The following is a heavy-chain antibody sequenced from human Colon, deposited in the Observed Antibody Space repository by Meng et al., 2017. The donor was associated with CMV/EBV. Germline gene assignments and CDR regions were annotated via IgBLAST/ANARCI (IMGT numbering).Heavy chain of an antibody. V-gene: IGHV3-23*01. D-gene: IGHD3-3*01. CDR1: GFTFSSYA. Sequence: GGSLRLSCAASGFTFSSYAMSWVRQAPGKGLEWVLVIGGSGGSTYYADSVKGLFTLSRDNTMHTLFLQMNSQRAVDTAVSYCAKDRDDFWSGYWGYWGQGTMVTVSS. J-gene: IGHJ4*02. CDR2: IGGSGGST. CDR3: AKDRDDFWSGYWGY.